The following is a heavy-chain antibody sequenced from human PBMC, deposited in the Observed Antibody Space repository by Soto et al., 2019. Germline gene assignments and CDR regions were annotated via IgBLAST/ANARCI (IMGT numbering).Heavy chain of an antibody. CDR1: GFTFSSYS. Sequence: GGSLRLSCAASGFTFSSYSMNWVRQAPGKGLEWVSSISSSSSYIYYADSLKGRFTISRDNAKNSLYLQMNSLRAEDTAVYYCARGQGSGYPGDGAFDIWGQGTMVTVSS. J-gene: IGHJ3*02. CDR3: ARGQGSGYPGDGAFDI. V-gene: IGHV3-21*01. CDR2: ISSSSSYI. D-gene: IGHD5-12*01.